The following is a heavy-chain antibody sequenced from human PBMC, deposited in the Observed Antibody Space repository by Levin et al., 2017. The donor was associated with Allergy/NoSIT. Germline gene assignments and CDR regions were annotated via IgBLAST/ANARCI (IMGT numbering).Heavy chain of an antibody. D-gene: IGHD2-2*02. CDR2: ISAYNGNT. J-gene: IGHJ6*02. CDR1: GYTFTSYG. CDR3: AREANIVVVPAAIGYYYYYGMDV. Sequence: ASVKVSCKASGYTFTSYGISWVRQAPGQGLEWMGWISAYNGNTNYAQKLQGRVTMTTDTSTSTAYMELRSLRSDDTAVYYCAREANIVVVPAAIGYYYYYGMDVWGQGTTVTVSS. V-gene: IGHV1-18*01.